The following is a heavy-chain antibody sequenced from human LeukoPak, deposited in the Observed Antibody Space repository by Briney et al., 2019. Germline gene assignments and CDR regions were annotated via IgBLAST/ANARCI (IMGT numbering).Heavy chain of an antibody. D-gene: IGHD3-10*01. Sequence: SETLSLTCTVSGGSISSSSYYWGWIRQPPGKGLEWIGSIYYGGSTYYNPSLKGRVTMSLDRSKSQFSLKLSSVTAADTAVYYCARSELLWFGGVNSGFDYWGQGTLVTVSS. CDR3: ARSELLWFGGVNSGFDY. CDR1: GGSISSSSYY. J-gene: IGHJ4*02. CDR2: IYYGGST. V-gene: IGHV4-39*07.